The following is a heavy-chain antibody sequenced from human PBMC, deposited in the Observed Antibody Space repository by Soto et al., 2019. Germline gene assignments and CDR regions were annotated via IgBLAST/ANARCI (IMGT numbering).Heavy chain of an antibody. CDR1: GGSISSSSYY. CDR2: IYYSGST. V-gene: IGHV4-39*01. J-gene: IGHJ6*03. CDR3: ARHLGELSLWYYYYYMDV. Sequence: SETLSLTCTVSGGSISSSSYYWGWIRQPPGKGLEWIGSIYYSGSTYYNPSLKSRVNISVDTSKNQFSLKLSSVTAADTAVYYCARHLGELSLWYYYYYMDVWGKGTTVTVSS. D-gene: IGHD3-16*02.